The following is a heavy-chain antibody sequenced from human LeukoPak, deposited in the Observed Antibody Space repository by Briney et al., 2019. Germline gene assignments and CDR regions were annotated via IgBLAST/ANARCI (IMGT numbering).Heavy chain of an antibody. CDR2: ISYDGSNK. Sequence: GGSLRLPCAASGFTFSSYAMHWVRQAPGKGLEWVAVISYDGSNKYYADSVKGRFTISRDNSKNTLYLQMNSLRAEDTAVYYCASVGRQQLFDYWGQGTLVTVSS. D-gene: IGHD6-13*01. V-gene: IGHV3-30-3*01. J-gene: IGHJ4*02. CDR1: GFTFSSYA. CDR3: ASVGRQQLFDY.